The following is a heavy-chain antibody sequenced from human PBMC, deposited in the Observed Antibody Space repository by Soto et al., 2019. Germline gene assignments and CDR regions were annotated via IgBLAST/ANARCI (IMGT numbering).Heavy chain of an antibody. V-gene: IGHV1-69*01. D-gene: IGHD2-2*01. Sequence: QVQLVQSGAEVKKPGSSVKVSCKPSGGTFGSYAISWVRQAPGQGLEWMGGIIPIPGTANYAQKFQGRVTIAADETTSTAYMELRRLRSVDTAVYDCARSQGSSTSLEIYYYYYYGMDVWGQGTTVTVSS. J-gene: IGHJ6*02. CDR2: IIPIPGTA. CDR1: GGTFGSYA. CDR3: ARSQGSSTSLEIYYYYYYGMDV.